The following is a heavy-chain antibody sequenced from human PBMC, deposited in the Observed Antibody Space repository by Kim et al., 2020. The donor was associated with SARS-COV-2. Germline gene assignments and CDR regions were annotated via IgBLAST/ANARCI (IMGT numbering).Heavy chain of an antibody. J-gene: IGHJ6*04. D-gene: IGHD2-8*02. V-gene: IGHV4-34*01. CDR1: GGSFSDYS. CDR3: AGTTGRVYVLG. Sequence: SETLSLTCAVYGGSFSDYSWSWIRQSPEKGLEWIGEVSHSGDTNYNPSLSSRVTISVYTSKNQCSLKVNSVTAADMAVYFCAGTTGRVYVLGRGAGTTGTVSS. CDR2: VSHSGDT.